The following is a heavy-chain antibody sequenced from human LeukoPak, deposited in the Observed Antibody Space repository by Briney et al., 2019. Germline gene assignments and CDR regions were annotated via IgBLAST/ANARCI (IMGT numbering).Heavy chain of an antibody. J-gene: IGHJ4*02. D-gene: IGHD6-19*01. V-gene: IGHV4-39*07. CDR2: GDYSGGT. Sequence: SETLSLTCTVSSDSFSSVKDYWAWIRQPPGKGLEWIASGDYSGGTYYNPSLESRVAISADMSKNQISLKLSSVAAADTALYYCARERGEEYSSGWYKRNYFDNWGQGTRVTVSS. CDR3: ARERGEEYSSGWYKRNYFDN. CDR1: SDSFSSVKDY.